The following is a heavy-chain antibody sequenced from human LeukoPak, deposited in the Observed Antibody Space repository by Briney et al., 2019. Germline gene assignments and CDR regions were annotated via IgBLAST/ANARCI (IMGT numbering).Heavy chain of an antibody. J-gene: IGHJ4*02. CDR2: LSNSGNT. D-gene: IGHD1-1*01. V-gene: IGHV4-39*01. CDR1: GGSVSSGSYY. Sequence: SETLSLTCTVSGGSVSSGSYYWGWIRQPPGQGLEWIGSLSNSGNTYYNPSLKSRVTISVDTSKNEFSLKLSSVTAADTAVYYCVRWTAGTTEDSWGQGTLVTVSS. CDR3: VRWTAGTTEDS.